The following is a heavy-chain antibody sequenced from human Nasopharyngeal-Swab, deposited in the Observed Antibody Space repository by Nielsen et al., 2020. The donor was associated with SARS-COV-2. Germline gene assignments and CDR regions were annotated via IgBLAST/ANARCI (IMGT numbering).Heavy chain of an antibody. J-gene: IGHJ3*01. D-gene: IGHD1-26*01. Sequence: GGSLRLSCAASGFTVSSNYMSWVRQAPGKGLEWVANIKQGGSEKFYVDSVKGRFTISRDNAKNSLYLQMNSLRAEDTAVYYCAREALVGATDDAFDFWGQGTMVTVSS. CDR2: IKQGGSEK. V-gene: IGHV3-7*04. CDR1: GFTVSSNY. CDR3: AREALVGATDDAFDF.